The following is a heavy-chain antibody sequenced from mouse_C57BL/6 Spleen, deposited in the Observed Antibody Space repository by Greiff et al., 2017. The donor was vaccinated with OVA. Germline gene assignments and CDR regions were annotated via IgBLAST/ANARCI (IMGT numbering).Heavy chain of an antibody. V-gene: IGHV1-66*01. CDR1: GYSFTSYY. Sequence: QVQLQQSGPELVKPGASVKISCKASGYSFTSYYIHWVKQRPGQGLEWIGWIYPGSGNTKYNEKFKGKATLTADTSSSTAYMQLSSLTSEDSAVYYCARDYGSSYGGFDYWGQGTTLTVSS. CDR2: IYPGSGNT. J-gene: IGHJ2*01. CDR3: ARDYGSSYGGFDY. D-gene: IGHD1-1*01.